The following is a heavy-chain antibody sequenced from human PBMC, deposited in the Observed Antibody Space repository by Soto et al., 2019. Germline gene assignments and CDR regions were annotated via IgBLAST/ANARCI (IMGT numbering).Heavy chain of an antibody. CDR2: IYSGGST. D-gene: IGHD3-3*01. CDR1: GFTVSSNS. Sequence: QPGGSLRLSCAASGFTVSSNSMTWVRQAPGKGLEWLSLIYSGGSTYFADSVKGRFTISRDNSENTLYLQMDSLTAEDTAVYYCARENSIFGYGMDVWGQGTTVTVSS. V-gene: IGHV3-53*01. J-gene: IGHJ6*02. CDR3: ARENSIFGYGMDV.